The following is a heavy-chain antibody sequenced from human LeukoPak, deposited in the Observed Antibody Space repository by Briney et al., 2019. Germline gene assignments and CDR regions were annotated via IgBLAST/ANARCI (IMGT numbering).Heavy chain of an antibody. CDR3: ARLLAAPYYINY. D-gene: IGHD6-25*01. J-gene: IGHJ4*02. V-gene: IGHV5-51*01. CDR2: IYPRDSDT. Sequence: ESLKISCKGSGYKFTNYWIAWVRQMPGQGLGWLGIIYPRDSDTRYSPSFQGQVTISVDTSIDTAYLQWSSVRASDTAMYYCARLLAAPYYINYWGQGTLVTVFS. CDR1: GYKFTNYW.